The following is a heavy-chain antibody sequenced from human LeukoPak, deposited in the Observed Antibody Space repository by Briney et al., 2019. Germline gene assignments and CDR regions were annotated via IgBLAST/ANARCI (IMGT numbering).Heavy chain of an antibody. CDR2: INPSGGST. CDR3: AIPGYYDSSGFDAFDI. Sequence: ASVKVSCKASGYTFTSYYMHWVRQAPGQGLEWMGIINPSGGSTSYAQKFQGRVTMTRDTSTSTVYMELSSLRSEDTAVYYCAIPGYYDSSGFDAFDIWGQGTMVTVSS. D-gene: IGHD3-22*01. J-gene: IGHJ3*02. CDR1: GYTFTSYY. V-gene: IGHV1-46*01.